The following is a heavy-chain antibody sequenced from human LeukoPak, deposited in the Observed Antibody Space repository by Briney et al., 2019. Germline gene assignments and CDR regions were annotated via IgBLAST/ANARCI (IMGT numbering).Heavy chain of an antibody. D-gene: IGHD2-21*01. V-gene: IGHV4-4*07. CDR2: IDGRGTP. J-gene: IGHJ4*02. CDR1: GDSITNHY. Sequence: SETLSLTCTVSGDSITNHYWAWIRQPAGKGLEWIGRIDGRGTPIYSPSPRSRVTMSLDTSNNQFSLRLNSVTAADTAIYYCATEGPMMWRLPHFESWGQGTLVTVSS. CDR3: ATEGPMMWRLPHFES.